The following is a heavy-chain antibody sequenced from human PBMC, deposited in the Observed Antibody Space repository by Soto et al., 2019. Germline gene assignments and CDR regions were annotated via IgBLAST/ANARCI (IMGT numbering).Heavy chain of an antibody. CDR2: ISYDGSNK. D-gene: IGHD5-12*01. CDR3: ARGFGGYGGTGYGMDV. CDR1: GFTFSSYA. J-gene: IGHJ6*02. Sequence: GGSLRLSCAASGFTFSSYAMHWVRQAPGNGLEWVAVISYDGSNKYYADSVKGRFTISRDNSKNTLYLQMNSLRAEDTAVYYCARGFGGYGGTGYGMDVWGQGTTVTVSS. V-gene: IGHV3-30-3*01.